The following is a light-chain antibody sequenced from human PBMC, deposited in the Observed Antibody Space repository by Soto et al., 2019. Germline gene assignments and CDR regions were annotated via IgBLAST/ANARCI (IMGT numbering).Light chain of an antibody. Sequence: NYLSWYQQKPGKAPKSLIYAASSLQSGVSPKFSGSGSGTDFTLTISSLQAEDFATYYCQQYNSYPRTFGQGTKVDIK. CDR2: AAS. CDR1: NY. J-gene: IGKJ1*01. CDR3: QQYNSYPRT. V-gene: IGKV1-16*02.